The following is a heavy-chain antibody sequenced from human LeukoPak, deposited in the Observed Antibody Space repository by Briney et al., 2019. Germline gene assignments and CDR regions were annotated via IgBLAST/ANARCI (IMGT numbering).Heavy chain of an antibody. CDR2: IYYGGST. D-gene: IGHD3-3*01. Sequence: SETPSLTCTVSGGSVSSSYYWGWIRQPPGKGLEWIGSIYYGGSTYYNASLRSRVTTSVDTSKNQFSLKLSSVTAADTAVYYCARAGVDDAFDIWGQGTMVTDSS. V-gene: IGHV4-39*07. CDR1: GGSVSSSYY. CDR3: ARAGVDDAFDI. J-gene: IGHJ3*02.